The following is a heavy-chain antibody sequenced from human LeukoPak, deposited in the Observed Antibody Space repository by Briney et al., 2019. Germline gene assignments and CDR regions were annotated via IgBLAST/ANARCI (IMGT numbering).Heavy chain of an antibody. CDR1: GGSISSGDYY. CDR3: ARVPSSMVRGLDY. J-gene: IGHJ4*02. V-gene: IGHV4-30-4*01. Sequence: SETLSLTCTVSGGSISSGDYYWSWIRQPPGKGLEWIGYIYYSGSTYHNPSLKSRVAVSVDTSKNQFFLKLSSVTAADTAVYYCARVPSSMVRGLDYWGQGTLVTVSS. D-gene: IGHD3-10*01. CDR2: IYYSGST.